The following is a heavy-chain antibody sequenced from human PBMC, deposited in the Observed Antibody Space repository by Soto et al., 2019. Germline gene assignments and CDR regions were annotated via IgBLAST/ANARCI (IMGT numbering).Heavy chain of an antibody. CDR2: IFHSGNA. Sequence: SETLSLTCTVSGGSIRNVYWSWIRQAPGKGLEWIGFIFHSGNAKYNPSLQSRVTISVDTSKNQFSLSLGSVTAADTAVYFCARAHAPTLPFDYWGQGTLVTVSS. CDR3: ARAHAPTLPFDY. CDR1: GGSIRNVY. V-gene: IGHV4-59*01. D-gene: IGHD2-15*01. J-gene: IGHJ4*01.